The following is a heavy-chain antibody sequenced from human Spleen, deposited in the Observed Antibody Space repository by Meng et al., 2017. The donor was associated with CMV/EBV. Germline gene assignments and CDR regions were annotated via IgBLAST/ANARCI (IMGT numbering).Heavy chain of an antibody. V-gene: IGHV1-8*01. CDR1: GYTFTSYE. J-gene: IGHJ5*02. D-gene: IGHD2-2*01. CDR3: ARGLLSSSTSCYFDP. Sequence: SGYTFTSYEINWVRQATGQGLEWMGWMNPSSGTTGYAQKFQGRVTMTRNTSISTAYMELSSLRSEDTAVYYCARGLLSSSTSCYFDPWGQGTLVTVSS. CDR2: MNPSSGTT.